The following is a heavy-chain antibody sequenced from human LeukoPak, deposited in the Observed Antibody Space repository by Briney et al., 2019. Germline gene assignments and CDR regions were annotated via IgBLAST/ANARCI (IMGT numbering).Heavy chain of an antibody. CDR2: IYHSGST. V-gene: IGHV4-38-2*02. CDR3: ARGGYSYDIDY. J-gene: IGHJ4*02. D-gene: IGHD5-18*01. Sequence: SETLSLTCTVSGYSISSGYYWGWIRQPPGKGLEWIGSIYHSGSTYYNPSLKSRVTISVDTSKNQFSLKLSSVTAADTAVYYCARGGYSYDIDYWGQGTLVTVSS. CDR1: GYSISSGYY.